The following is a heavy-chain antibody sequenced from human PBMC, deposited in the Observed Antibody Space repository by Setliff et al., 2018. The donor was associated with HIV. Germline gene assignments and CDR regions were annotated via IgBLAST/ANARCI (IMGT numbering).Heavy chain of an antibody. CDR2: LWRDEVRE. J-gene: IGHJ4*02. D-gene: IGHD1-1*01. V-gene: IGHV3-33*06. CDR1: GFSIENFD. CDR3: AKVDDGQCNTFNCRDFDY. Sequence: PGGSLRLSCTVVGFSIENFDMHWVRQAPGKGLEWVSLLWRDEVREYYADAVKGRFTISRDNFRNTLSLQMNSLTAEDSAIYYCAKVDDGQCNTFNCRDFDYWGRGTLVTVSS.